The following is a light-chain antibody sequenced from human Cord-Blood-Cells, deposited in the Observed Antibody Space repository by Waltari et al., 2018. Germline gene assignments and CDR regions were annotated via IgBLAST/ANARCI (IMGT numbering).Light chain of an antibody. Sequence: EIVLTQSPATLSLSPGERATLSCRASQSVSSYLAGYQQTPGQAPRLLIYDASNRATGIPARFSGSGSGTDFTLTISSLEPEDFAVYYCQQRSNWLKYSFGQGTKLEIK. CDR1: QSVSSY. J-gene: IGKJ2*03. CDR3: QQRSNWLKYS. V-gene: IGKV3-11*01. CDR2: DAS.